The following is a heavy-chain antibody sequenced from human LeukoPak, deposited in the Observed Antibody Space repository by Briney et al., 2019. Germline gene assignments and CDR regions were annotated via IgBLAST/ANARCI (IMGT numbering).Heavy chain of an antibody. V-gene: IGHV3-30-3*01. J-gene: IGHJ4*02. D-gene: IGHD6-13*01. CDR2: ISYDGSNK. CDR3: AREGYSSGWYPSRYFDY. CDR1: GFTFSSYA. Sequence: GGSLRLSCAASGFTFSSYAMHWVRQAPGKGLEWVAVISYDGSNKYYADSVKGRFTISRDNSKNTLYLQMNSLRAEDTAVYYCAREGYSSGWYPSRYFDYRGQGTLVTVSS.